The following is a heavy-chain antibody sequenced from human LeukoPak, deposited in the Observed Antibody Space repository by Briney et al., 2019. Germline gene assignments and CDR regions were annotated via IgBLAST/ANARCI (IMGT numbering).Heavy chain of an antibody. D-gene: IGHD1-20*01. J-gene: IGHJ4*02. V-gene: IGHV3-74*01. Sequence: GGSLRLSCAASGFTFNNHWMHLVRQAPGKGLVWISRINTDGRTTDYADSVKGRFTISRDNAKNTLYLQMNSLRAEDTAVYYCGRDVNWNQIDYWGQGSLVTVSS. CDR2: INTDGRTT. CDR1: GFTFNNHW. CDR3: GRDVNWNQIDY.